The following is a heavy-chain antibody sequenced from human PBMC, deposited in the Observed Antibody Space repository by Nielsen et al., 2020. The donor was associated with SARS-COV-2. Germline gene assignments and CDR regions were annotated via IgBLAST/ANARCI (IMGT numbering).Heavy chain of an antibody. CDR3: TRVNPINGSWFDAFDI. D-gene: IGHD6-13*01. CDR2: IRSKANIYAT. V-gene: IGHV3-73*01. J-gene: IGHJ3*02. Sequence: GGSLRLSCAASGFTFSGSSMHWVRQASGKGLEWIGRIRSKANIYATAYAASVKGRFTISRDDSKNTAYLQMNSLRTEDTAIYHCTRVNPINGSWFDAFDIWGQGTLVTVSS. CDR1: GFTFSGSS.